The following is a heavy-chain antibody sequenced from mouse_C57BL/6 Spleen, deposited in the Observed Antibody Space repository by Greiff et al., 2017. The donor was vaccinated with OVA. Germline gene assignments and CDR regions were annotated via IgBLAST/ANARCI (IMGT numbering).Heavy chain of an antibody. CDR2: INPGSGGT. CDR1: GYAFTNYL. J-gene: IGHJ2*01. CDR3: ARTPHDGYYLYYFDY. Sequence: VQLQQSGAELVRPGTSVKVSCKASGYAFTNYLIEWVKQRPGQGLEWIGVINPGSGGTNYNEKFKGKATLTADKSSSTAYMQLSSLTSEDSAVYFCARTPHDGYYLYYFDYWGQGTTLTVSS. V-gene: IGHV1-54*01. D-gene: IGHD2-3*01.